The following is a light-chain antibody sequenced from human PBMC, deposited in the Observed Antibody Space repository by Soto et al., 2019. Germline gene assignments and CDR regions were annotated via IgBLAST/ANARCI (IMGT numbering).Light chain of an antibody. V-gene: IGKV1-12*01. CDR1: QGISSW. Sequence: DIQMTQAPSSVSASVGDRVTITCRASQGISSWVAWYQQKTWKATKLLIYAASSLQSGVLSRFSVSGSCTDFTLSISSLQPEDFATYYCQQADSFPLSLGGGTKVEIK. CDR3: QQADSFPLS. J-gene: IGKJ4*01. CDR2: AAS.